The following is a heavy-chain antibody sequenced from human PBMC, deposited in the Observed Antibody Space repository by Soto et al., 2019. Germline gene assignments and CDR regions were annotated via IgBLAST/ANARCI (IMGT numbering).Heavy chain of an antibody. D-gene: IGHD3-3*01. V-gene: IGHV4-31*03. CDR2: IYYSGST. CDR1: GGSISSGGYY. J-gene: IGHJ6*02. CDR3: ARGGVNYDFWSGYYTGPDYYYGMDV. Sequence: PSETLSLTCTVSGGSISSGGYYWSWIRQHPGKGLEWIGYIYYSGSTYYNPSLKSRVTISVDTSKNQFSLKLSSVTAADTAVYYCARGGVNYDFWSGYYTGPDYYYGMDVWGQGTTVTVSS.